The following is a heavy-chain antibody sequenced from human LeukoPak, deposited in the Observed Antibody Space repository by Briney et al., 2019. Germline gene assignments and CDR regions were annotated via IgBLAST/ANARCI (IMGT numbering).Heavy chain of an antibody. CDR2: ISYDGSNK. J-gene: IGHJ4*02. CDR3: AREGSSGWYEGRFFDY. D-gene: IGHD6-19*01. Sequence: GSLRLSCAASGFTFSSYGMHWVRQAPGKGLEWVAVISYDGSNKYYADSVKGRFTISRDNSKNTLYLQMNSLRAEDTAVYYCAREGSSGWYEGRFFDYWGQGTLVTVSS. V-gene: IGHV3-30*03. CDR1: GFTFSSYG.